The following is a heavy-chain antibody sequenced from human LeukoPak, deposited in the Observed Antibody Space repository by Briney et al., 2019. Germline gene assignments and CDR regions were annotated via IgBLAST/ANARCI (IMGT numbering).Heavy chain of an antibody. Sequence: PGGSLRLSCAASGFTFSSYAMHWVRQAPGKGLDWVAVISYDGSNKYYADSVKGRFTISRDNSKNTLYLQMNSLRAEDTAVYYCARGASVAELDYWGQGTLVTVSS. CDR1: GFTFSSYA. V-gene: IGHV3-30*01. J-gene: IGHJ4*02. CDR2: ISYDGSNK. D-gene: IGHD6-19*01. CDR3: ARGASVAELDY.